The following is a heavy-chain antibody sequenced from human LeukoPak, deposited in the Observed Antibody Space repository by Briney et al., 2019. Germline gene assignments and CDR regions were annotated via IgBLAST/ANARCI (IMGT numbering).Heavy chain of an antibody. CDR2: IKQDGSEK. CDR3: ARDIWLDY. J-gene: IGHJ4*02. Sequence: PGGSLRLSCAASGFTFSDYYMSWIRQAPGKGLEWVANIKQDGSEKYYVDSVKGRFTISRDNAKNSLYLQMNSLRAEDTAVYYCARDIWLDYWGQGTLVTVSS. CDR1: GFTFSDYY. V-gene: IGHV3-7*01.